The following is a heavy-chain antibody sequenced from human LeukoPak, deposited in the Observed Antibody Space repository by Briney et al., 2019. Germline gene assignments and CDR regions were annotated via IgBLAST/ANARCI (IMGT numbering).Heavy chain of an antibody. CDR2: ISGSDGST. J-gene: IGHJ4*02. CDR3: AKSKVVAATMGRFDY. Sequence: GGSLRLSCAASGFTFSSYAMNWVRPAPGKGLEWVSTISGSDGSTYYADSVKGRFTISRDNSKNTLYLQMNSLRAEDTAVYYCAKSKVVAATMGRFDYWGQGTLVTVSS. D-gene: IGHD2-15*01. V-gene: IGHV3-23*01. CDR1: GFTFSSYA.